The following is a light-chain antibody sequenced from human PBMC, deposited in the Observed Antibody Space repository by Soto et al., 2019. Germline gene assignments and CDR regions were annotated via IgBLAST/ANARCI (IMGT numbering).Light chain of an antibody. CDR2: KAS. J-gene: IGKJ5*01. V-gene: IGKV1-5*03. CDR1: QSISSW. Sequence: DIQITQSPSTLSASVGDRVTITCRASQSISSWLAWYQQKPGKAPKLLIYKASTLESGVPSNFSGSGSGTEFSLTISSLQPEDFATYYCQQYHTSSITSGQGTRLEIK. CDR3: QQYHTSSIT.